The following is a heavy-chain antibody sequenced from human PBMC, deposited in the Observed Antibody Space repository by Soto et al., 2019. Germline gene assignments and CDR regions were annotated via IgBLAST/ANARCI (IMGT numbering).Heavy chain of an antibody. CDR3: ARLGYKYYDILTGYSLANWFDP. V-gene: IGHV5-10-1*01. CDR2: IDPSDSYT. J-gene: IGHJ5*02. CDR1: GYSFTSYW. Sequence: GESLKISCKGSGYSFTSYWISWVRQMPGKGLEWMGRIDPSDSYTNYSPSFQGHVTISADKSISTAYLQWSSLKASDTAMYYCARLGYKYYDILTGYSLANWFDPWGQGTLVTVSS. D-gene: IGHD3-9*01.